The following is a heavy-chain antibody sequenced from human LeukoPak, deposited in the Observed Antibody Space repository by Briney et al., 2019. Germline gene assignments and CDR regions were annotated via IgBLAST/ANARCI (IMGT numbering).Heavy chain of an antibody. Sequence: GGSLRLSCAASGFTVSSNYMSWVRQAPGKGLAWVSAISDSGSSTNYADSVKGRFTISRDDSKNTLSLQMSSLRAEDTAVYYCARKYSSGWFDAFDIWGQGTMVTVSS. J-gene: IGHJ3*02. V-gene: IGHV3-53*05. CDR1: GFTVSSNY. D-gene: IGHD6-19*01. CDR2: ISDSGSST. CDR3: ARKYSSGWFDAFDI.